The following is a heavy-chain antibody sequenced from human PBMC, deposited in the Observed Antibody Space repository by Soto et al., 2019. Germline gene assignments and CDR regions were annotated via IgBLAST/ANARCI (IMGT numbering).Heavy chain of an antibody. D-gene: IGHD3-22*01. Sequence: SETLSLTCTVSGGSISSSRCHWGWIRQPPGKGLEWIASIKYGGTTFYNPSLKNRVTLSVDTSKNQFALKLSSVTAAETAVYYCAREIWQYYYDSSGYSPARAFDIWGQGTMVTVS. CDR1: GGSISSSRCH. J-gene: IGHJ3*02. CDR2: IKYGGTT. CDR3: AREIWQYYYDSSGYSPARAFDI. V-gene: IGHV4-39*02.